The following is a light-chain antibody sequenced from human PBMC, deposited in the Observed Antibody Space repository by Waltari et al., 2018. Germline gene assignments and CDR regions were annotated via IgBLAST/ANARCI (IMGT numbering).Light chain of an antibody. CDR1: SSDVGGYNY. CDR2: DVS. J-gene: IGLJ3*02. Sequence: QSALTQPASVSGSPGQSITISCTGTSSDVGGYNYVSWYQQHPGKAPKLIVYDVSTRPPGGSDRFSGSKSGNTASLTISGLQAEDEAAYYCSSYTTSSTRVFGGGTKLTVL. V-gene: IGLV2-14*03. CDR3: SSYTTSSTRV.